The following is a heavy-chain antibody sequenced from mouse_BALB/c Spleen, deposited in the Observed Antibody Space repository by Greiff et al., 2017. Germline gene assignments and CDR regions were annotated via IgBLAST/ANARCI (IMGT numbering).Heavy chain of an antibody. D-gene: IGHD1-1*01. CDR3: ARNYYGSSYAMDY. V-gene: IGHV5-12-2*01. Sequence: DVKLVESGGGLVQPGGSLKLSCAASGFTFSSYTMSWVRQTPEKRLEWVAYISNGGGSTYYPDTVKGRFTISRDNAKNTLYLQMSSLKSEDTAMYYCARNYYGSSYAMDYWGQGTSVTVSS. CDR2: ISNGGGST. CDR1: GFTFSSYT. J-gene: IGHJ4*01.